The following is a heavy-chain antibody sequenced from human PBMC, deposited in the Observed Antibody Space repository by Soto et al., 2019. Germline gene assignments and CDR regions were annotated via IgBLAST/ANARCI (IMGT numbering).Heavy chain of an antibody. CDR1: GYTFTTYY. V-gene: IGHV1-46*01. D-gene: IGHD3-22*01. CDR2: INPSGGGT. J-gene: IGHJ4*02. Sequence: GASVKVSRAASGYTFTTYYMHWVRQAPGQGLEWMGIINPSGGGTSYAQKFQGRVTMTRDTSTSTVYVELSSLRSEDTAVYYCARQEGVSGYPVAHIDYWGQGTLVTVSS. CDR3: ARQEGVSGYPVAHIDY.